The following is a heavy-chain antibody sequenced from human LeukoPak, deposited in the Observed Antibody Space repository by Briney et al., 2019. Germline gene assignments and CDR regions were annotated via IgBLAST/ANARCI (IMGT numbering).Heavy chain of an antibody. CDR1: GYTFTGCY. CDR3: ARVPSDGDHYDY. Sequence: ASVKVSCKASGYTFTGCYIHWVRQAPGQGLEWMGWINPNRGGTNYAQKFQGRVTMTRDTSINTVYMELSRLRSDDTAVYYCARVPSDGDHYDYWGQGTLVTVSS. D-gene: IGHD4-17*01. CDR2: INPNRGGT. J-gene: IGHJ4*02. V-gene: IGHV1-2*02.